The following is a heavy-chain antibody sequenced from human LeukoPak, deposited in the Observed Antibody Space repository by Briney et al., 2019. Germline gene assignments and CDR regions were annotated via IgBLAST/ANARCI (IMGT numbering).Heavy chain of an antibody. J-gene: IGHJ6*02. Sequence: GGSLRLSCAASGFTFSSYAMHWVRQAPGKGLEWVAVISYDGSNKYYAGSVKGRFTISRDNSKNTLYLQMNSLRAEDTAVYYCAKDKAAAGTTSGMDVWGQGTTVTVSS. CDR2: ISYDGSNK. CDR1: GFTFSSYA. V-gene: IGHV3-30-3*01. D-gene: IGHD6-13*01. CDR3: AKDKAAAGTTSGMDV.